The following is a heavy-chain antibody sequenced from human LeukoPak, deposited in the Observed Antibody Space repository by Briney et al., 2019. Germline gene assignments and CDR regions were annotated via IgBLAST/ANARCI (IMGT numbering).Heavy chain of an antibody. D-gene: IGHD6-13*01. CDR3: ARGVLGSWDY. CDR1: GYSISSGYY. J-gene: IGHJ4*02. Sequence: SETLSLTCTVSGYSISSGYYWGWIRPPPGKGLEWIGSIYHSGSTYYNPSLKSRVTISVDTSKNQFSLKLSSVTAADTAVYYCARGVLGSWDYWGQGTLVTVSS. CDR2: IYHSGST. V-gene: IGHV4-38-2*02.